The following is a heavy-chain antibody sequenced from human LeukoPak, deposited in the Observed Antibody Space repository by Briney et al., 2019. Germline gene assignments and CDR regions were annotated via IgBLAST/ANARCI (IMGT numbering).Heavy chain of an antibody. CDR3: ARHRTSCYVGVCFYYYMDV. CDR1: GGTFSSYA. J-gene: IGHJ6*03. CDR2: IIPIFGTA. V-gene: IGHV1-69*13. D-gene: IGHD2-2*01. Sequence: SVKVSCKASGGTFSSYAISWVRQAPGQGLEWMGGIIPIFGTANYAQKFQGRVTITADESTSTAYMELSSLRSEDTAVYYCARHRTSCYVGVCFYYYMDVWGKGTTVTVSS.